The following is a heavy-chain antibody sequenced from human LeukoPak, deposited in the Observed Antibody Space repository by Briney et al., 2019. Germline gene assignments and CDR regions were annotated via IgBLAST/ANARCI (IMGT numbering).Heavy chain of an antibody. CDR3: ARDPSRDSSGWYSDHYFDY. D-gene: IGHD6-19*01. V-gene: IGHV3-48*01. J-gene: IGHJ4*02. Sequence: GGSLRLSCAASGFTFSSYGMTWVRQAPGKGLEWVSYISSSSSTIYYADSVKGRFTISRDNAKNSLYLQLNSLRAEDTAVYYCARDPSRDSSGWYSDHYFDYWGQGTLVTVSS. CDR2: ISSSSSTI. CDR1: GFTFSSYG.